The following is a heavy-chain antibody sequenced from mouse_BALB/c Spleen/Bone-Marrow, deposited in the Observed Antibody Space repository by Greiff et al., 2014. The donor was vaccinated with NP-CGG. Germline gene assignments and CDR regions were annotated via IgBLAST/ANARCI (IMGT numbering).Heavy chain of an antibody. CDR1: GYTFTYYT. V-gene: IGHV1-4*02. D-gene: IGHD2-4*01. J-gene: IGHJ4*01. CDR2: INPSSGYT. Sequence: VKLQESAAELARPGASVKMSCKTSGYTFTYYTMHWVKQRPGQGLEWIGYINPSSGYTDYNQKFKDKTTLTTDKSSSTAYLQLSRLKSEDSAVYYCVRENYDYDGDAMDYWGQGTSVTVSS. CDR3: VRENYDYDGDAMDY.